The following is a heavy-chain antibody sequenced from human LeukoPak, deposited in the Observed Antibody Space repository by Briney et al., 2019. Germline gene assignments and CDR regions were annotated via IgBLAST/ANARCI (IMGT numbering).Heavy chain of an antibody. J-gene: IGHJ5*02. Sequence: PGGSLRLSCAASGFTVSSNYMSWVRQAPGKGLEWVSVIYSGGSTYYADSVKGRFTISRDNSKNTLYLQMNSLRAEDTAVYYCASSSSGNWFDPWGQGTLVTVSS. CDR2: IYSGGST. V-gene: IGHV3-66*01. CDR1: GFTVSSNY. CDR3: ASSSSGNWFDP. D-gene: IGHD3-22*01.